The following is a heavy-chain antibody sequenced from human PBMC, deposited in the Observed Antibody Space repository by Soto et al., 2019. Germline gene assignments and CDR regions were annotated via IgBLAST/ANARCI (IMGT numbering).Heavy chain of an antibody. CDR3: ASQMEDYDILTGPNLFDI. D-gene: IGHD3-9*01. J-gene: IGHJ3*02. V-gene: IGHV1-3*01. CDR2: INAGNGNT. CDR1: GYTFTSYA. Sequence: ASVKVSCKASGYTFTSYAMHWVRQAPGQRLEWMGWINAGNGNTKYSQKFQGRVTITRDTSASTAYMELSSLRSEDTAVYYCASQMEDYDILTGPNLFDIWGQGTMVTVS.